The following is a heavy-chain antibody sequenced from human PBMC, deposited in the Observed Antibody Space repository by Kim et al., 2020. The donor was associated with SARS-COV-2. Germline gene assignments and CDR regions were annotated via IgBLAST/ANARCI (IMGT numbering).Heavy chain of an antibody. CDR2: ISSSSSYI. Sequence: GGSLRLSCAASGFTLSVYSMNWVRQAPGKGLEWVSSISSSSSYIYYADSVKGRFTISRDNAKNSLYLQMNSLRAEDTAVYYCARDKAEWLLYGYGMDVWGQGTTVTVSS. D-gene: IGHD3-3*01. CDR3: ARDKAEWLLYGYGMDV. J-gene: IGHJ6*02. V-gene: IGHV3-21*01. CDR1: GFTLSVYS.